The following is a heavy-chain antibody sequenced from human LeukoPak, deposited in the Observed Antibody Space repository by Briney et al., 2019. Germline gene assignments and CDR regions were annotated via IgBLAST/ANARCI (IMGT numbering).Heavy chain of an antibody. J-gene: IGHJ6*03. CDR3: ARGGRITMVRGVLGDHYYYYYMDA. V-gene: IGHV1-8*01. Sequence: ASVKVSCKASGYTFTSYDINWVRQATGQGLEWMGWMNPNSGNTGYAQKFQGRVTMTRNTSISTAYMELSSLRSEDTAVYYCARGGRITMVRGVLGDHYYYYYMDAWGKGTTVTVSS. CDR1: GYTFTSYD. CDR2: MNPNSGNT. D-gene: IGHD3-10*01.